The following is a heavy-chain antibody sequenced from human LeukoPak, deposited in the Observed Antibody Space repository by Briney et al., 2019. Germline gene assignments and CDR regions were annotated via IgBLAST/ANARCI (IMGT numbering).Heavy chain of an antibody. CDR1: GFTFSTYS. D-gene: IGHD1-26*01. CDR2: INSGGSAV. V-gene: IGHV3-48*04. J-gene: IGHJ5*01. CDR3: ARVGSRGDWFDY. Sequence: PGGSLRLSCAASGFTFSTYSMLWARQTPGKGLEWLFYINSGGSAVHYADSVKDRFTFSRDNAKNSLYLQMNSLRVEDTGIYYCARVGSRGDWFDYWGQGTRVTVSS.